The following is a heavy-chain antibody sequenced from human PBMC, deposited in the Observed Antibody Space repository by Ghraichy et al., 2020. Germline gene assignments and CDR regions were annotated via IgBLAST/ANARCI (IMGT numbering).Heavy chain of an antibody. J-gene: IGHJ4*02. V-gene: IGHV3-21*01. Sequence: GESLNISCAASGFNFSSYSMNWVRQAPGKGLEWVSSVSSSSGHKFYADSMKGRFTISRDNAKNSLYLQMHSLRAEDTAVYYCARDLDIVTAVGGYFDYWGQGTLVTVSS. CDR1: GFNFSSYS. CDR2: VSSSSGHK. CDR3: ARDLDIVTAVGGYFDY. D-gene: IGHD5-12*01.